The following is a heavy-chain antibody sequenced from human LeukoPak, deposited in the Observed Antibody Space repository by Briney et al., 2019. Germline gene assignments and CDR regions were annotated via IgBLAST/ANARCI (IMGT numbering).Heavy chain of an antibody. D-gene: IGHD6-19*01. Sequence: PSETLSLTCTVAAGSTTSYYWSWVRQTPGKGLEWVGYMYYGGNTNYNHSLKGRVSIPVDASKNQLSLRLNCVNDADTAVYCCAKAANAVPGTGGWLDPRGQRTLVTLAS. J-gene: IGHJ5*02. V-gene: IGHV4-59*01. CDR3: AKAANAVPGTGGWLDP. CDR1: AGSTTSYY. CDR2: MYYGGNT.